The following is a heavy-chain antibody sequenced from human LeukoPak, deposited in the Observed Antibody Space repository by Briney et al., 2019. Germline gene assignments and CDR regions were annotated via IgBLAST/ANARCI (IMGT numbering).Heavy chain of an antibody. J-gene: IGHJ4*02. Sequence: SQTLSLTCTVSGGSISSGDYYWSWIRQPPGKGLEWIGYIYYSGSTYYNPSLKSRVTISVDTSKTQFSLKLSSVTAADTAVYYCARVGTLYSSSSRFDYWGQGTLVTVSS. D-gene: IGHD6-13*01. V-gene: IGHV4-30-4*01. CDR2: IYYSGST. CDR1: GGSISSGDYY. CDR3: ARVGTLYSSSSRFDY.